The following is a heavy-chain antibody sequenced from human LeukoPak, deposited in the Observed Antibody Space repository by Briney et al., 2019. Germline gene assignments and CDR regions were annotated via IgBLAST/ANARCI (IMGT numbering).Heavy chain of an antibody. CDR1: GGSFSGYY. V-gene: IGHV4-34*01. CDR3: ARSPRRLGYCSGGSCYYYYGMDV. J-gene: IGHJ6*02. D-gene: IGHD2-15*01. CDR2: INHSGST. Sequence: PSEALSLTCAVYGGSFSGYYWSWIRQPPGKGLEWIGEINHSGSTNYNPSPKSRVTISVDTSKNQFSLKLSSVTAADTAVYYCARSPRRLGYCSGGSCYYYYGMDVWGQGTTVTVSS.